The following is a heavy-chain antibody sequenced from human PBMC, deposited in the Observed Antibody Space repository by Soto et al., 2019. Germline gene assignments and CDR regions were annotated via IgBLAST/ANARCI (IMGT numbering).Heavy chain of an antibody. CDR3: ARERGVLSEAFDI. J-gene: IGHJ3*02. CDR1: GDSVSSNSAA. V-gene: IGHV6-1*01. CDR2: TYYRSKWYN. Sequence: SQTLSLTCAISGDSVSSNSAAWNWLRQSPSRGLEWLGRTYYRSKWYNDYVVSVKSRITINPDTSKNQFSLQLNSVTPEDTAVYYCARERGVLSEAFDIWGQGTVVTVSS. D-gene: IGHD3-10*01.